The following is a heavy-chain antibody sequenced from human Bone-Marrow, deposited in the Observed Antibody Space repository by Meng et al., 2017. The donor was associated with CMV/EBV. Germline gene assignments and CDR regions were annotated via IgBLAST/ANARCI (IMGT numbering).Heavy chain of an antibody. CDR3: ARTPPSIYDVFSGQYYFDY. CDR1: GGSVSSGSYY. V-gene: IGHV4-61*01. Sequence: SETLSLTCTVSGGSVSSGSYYWSWIRQPPGKGLEWIGYIYYSGSTNYNPSLKSRVTISVDTSKNQFSLKLSSVTAADTAVYYCARTPPSIYDVFSGQYYFDYWGQGTRVIVSS. J-gene: IGHJ4*02. CDR2: IYYSGST. D-gene: IGHD3-9*01.